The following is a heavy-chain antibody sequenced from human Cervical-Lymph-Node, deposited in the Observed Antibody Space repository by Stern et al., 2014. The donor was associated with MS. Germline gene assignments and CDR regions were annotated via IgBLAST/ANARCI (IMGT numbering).Heavy chain of an antibody. J-gene: IGHJ2*01. D-gene: IGHD6-6*01. Sequence: VQLVESGAEVKKPGSSVKVSCKVSGDSFSNHGLSWLREAPAPGLEWMGGIITSLGTTNYAQPVQRRVTMAADESTSTAYMDLGSLKCEDTAVYYCARVWERIRTRPRYWYFDLWGRGTPVTVSS. CDR1: GDSFSNHG. CDR2: IITSLGTT. V-gene: IGHV1-69*01. CDR3: ARVWERIRTRPRYWYFDL.